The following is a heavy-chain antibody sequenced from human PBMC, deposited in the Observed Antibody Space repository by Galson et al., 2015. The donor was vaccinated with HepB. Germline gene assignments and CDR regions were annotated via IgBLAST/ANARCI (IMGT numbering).Heavy chain of an antibody. J-gene: IGHJ3*02. Sequence: SLRLSCEASGFTLSNYSMNWVRQAPGKGLEWLSYITSRSSNIYYADSVKGRFTISRDNAKKSLYLEMTSLRDEDTAEYYCTRKWAFDIWGQGTMVTVS. CDR3: TRKWAFDI. CDR2: ITSRSSNI. D-gene: IGHD1-26*01. CDR1: GFTLSNYS. V-gene: IGHV3-48*02.